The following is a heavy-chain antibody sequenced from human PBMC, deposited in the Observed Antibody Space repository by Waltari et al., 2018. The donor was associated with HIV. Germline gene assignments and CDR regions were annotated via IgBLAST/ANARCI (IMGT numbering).Heavy chain of an antibody. J-gene: IGHJ4*02. D-gene: IGHD3-3*01. V-gene: IGHV3-64*01. CDR3: ARGLIFGGGYWFDY. Sequence: EVQLVESGGGLVQPGGSLSLSCAASGFTFSSYAMTWVGPAPGKGLEYVSAIRSNGGSTYYANSVKGRFTISRDNSKNTLYLQMGSLRAEDMAVYYCARGLIFGGGYWFDYWGQGTLVTVSS. CDR2: IRSNGGST. CDR1: GFTFSSYA.